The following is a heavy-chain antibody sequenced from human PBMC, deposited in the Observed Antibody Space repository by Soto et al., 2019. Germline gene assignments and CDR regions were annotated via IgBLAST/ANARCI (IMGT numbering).Heavy chain of an antibody. Sequence: LSLTCGVSGGSITSGDYHWSWIRQHPGKGLEWIAYIHYSGRTYYNPSLKSRAATSVDTSKNQFSLELNSVTAADTAVYFCARRHSDSGGGFDYWGQGTQVTVSS. J-gene: IGHJ4*02. CDR3: ARRHSDSGGGFDY. D-gene: IGHD4-4*01. CDR1: GGSITSGDYH. V-gene: IGHV4-31*02. CDR2: IHYSGRT.